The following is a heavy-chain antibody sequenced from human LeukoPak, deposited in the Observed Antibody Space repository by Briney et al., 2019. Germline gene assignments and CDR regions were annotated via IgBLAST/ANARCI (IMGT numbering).Heavy chain of an antibody. D-gene: IGHD1-26*01. V-gene: IGHV3-48*03. CDR2: ISDNGATI. J-gene: IGHJ4*02. CDR3: TTGPQYSGSHAY. CDR1: GFTFGSYE. Sequence: PGGSLRLSCGASGFTFGSYEMKWVRQAPGMGLEWVSYISDNGATIKYADAVKGGFTMSRDNAKNSVYLQMDSLRDEDTAVYYCTTGPQYSGSHAYWGQGTLVTVSS.